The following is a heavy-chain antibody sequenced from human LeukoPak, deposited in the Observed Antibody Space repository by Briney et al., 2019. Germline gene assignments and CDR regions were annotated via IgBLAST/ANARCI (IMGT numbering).Heavy chain of an antibody. CDR3: ARDPIIIVPAALDY. J-gene: IGHJ4*02. V-gene: IGHV3-74*01. CDR2: INSDGTT. D-gene: IGHD2-2*01. Sequence: SGGSPRLSCAASGFTFSSYWMHWVRQAPGKGLVWVSRINSDGTTSYADSVKGRLTISRDNVKNTLYLQMNSLRAEDTAVYYCARDPIIIVPAALDYWGQGTLVTVSS. CDR1: GFTFSSYW.